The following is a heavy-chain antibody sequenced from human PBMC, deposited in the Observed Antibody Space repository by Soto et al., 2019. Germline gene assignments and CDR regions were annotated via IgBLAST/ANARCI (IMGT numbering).Heavy chain of an antibody. CDR3: ARFPSTFYFYYAMDA. J-gene: IGHJ6*02. CDR2: IYYSGST. Sequence: SETLSLTCTVSGRSIGSYCWSLIRPPPGKGLEWIGYIYYSGSTNYNPSLKSRVTISVETYKNQFSLKLSSVTSADTAVYYCARFPSTFYFYYAMDAWGQGTTVTVSS. D-gene: IGHD3-16*01. CDR1: GRSIGSYC. V-gene: IGHV4-59*01.